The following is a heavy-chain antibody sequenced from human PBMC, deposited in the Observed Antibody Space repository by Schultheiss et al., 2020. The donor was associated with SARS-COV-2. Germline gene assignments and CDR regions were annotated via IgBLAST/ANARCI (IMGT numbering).Heavy chain of an antibody. Sequence: SETLSLTCTVSGGSISSGGYYWSWIRQHPGKGLEWIGYIYYSGSTYYNPSLKSLVTISVDTSKNQFSLKLSSVTAADTAVYYCARFSVGKTGTTGYYAFDIWGQGTMVTVSS. J-gene: IGHJ3*02. V-gene: IGHV4-31*01. D-gene: IGHD1-1*01. CDR1: GGSISSGGYY. CDR2: IYYSGST. CDR3: ARFSVGKTGTTGYYAFDI.